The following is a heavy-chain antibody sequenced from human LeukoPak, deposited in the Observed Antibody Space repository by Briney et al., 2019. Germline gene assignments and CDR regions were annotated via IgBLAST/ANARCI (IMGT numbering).Heavy chain of an antibody. D-gene: IGHD6-19*01. CDR2: VSAYNGNT. V-gene: IGHV1-18*01. Sequence: ASVTVSCTASGYTFTSYGISWVRQAPGQGLEWMGWVSAYNGNTNYAQKLQGRVTMTTDTSTSTAYMELRSLRSDDTAVYYCARDAVPQQWLVRYFDYWGQGTLVTVSS. CDR1: GYTFTSYG. CDR3: ARDAVPQQWLVRYFDY. J-gene: IGHJ4*02.